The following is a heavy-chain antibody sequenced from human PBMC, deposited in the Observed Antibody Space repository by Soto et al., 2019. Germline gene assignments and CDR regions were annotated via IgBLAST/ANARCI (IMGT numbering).Heavy chain of an antibody. V-gene: IGHV1-46*01. Sequence: GASLKVSCKASGYTFTSYYMHWVRQAPGQGLEWMGIINPSGGSTSYAQKFQGRVTMTRDTSTSTVYMELSSLRSEDTAVYYCARDVSGYSYGYTWRQGTMDTFSS. D-gene: IGHD5-18*01. CDR2: INPSGGST. CDR3: ARDVSGYSYGYT. J-gene: IGHJ5*01. CDR1: GYTFTSYY.